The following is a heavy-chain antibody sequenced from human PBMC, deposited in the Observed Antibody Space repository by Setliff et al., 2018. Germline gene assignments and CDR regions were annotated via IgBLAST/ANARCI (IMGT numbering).Heavy chain of an antibody. Sequence: SETLSLTCGASGGSFSDYYWSWIRQTPGKGLEWIGEINHSGSTKCNPSLKSRVTLSVDTPKNQFSLELTAVTAADTAVYYCARASSGWYSAYYYYMDVWGKGTTVTVSS. D-gene: IGHD6-19*01. CDR1: GGSFSDYY. CDR2: INHSGST. J-gene: IGHJ6*03. V-gene: IGHV4-34*01. CDR3: ARASSGWYSAYYYYMDV.